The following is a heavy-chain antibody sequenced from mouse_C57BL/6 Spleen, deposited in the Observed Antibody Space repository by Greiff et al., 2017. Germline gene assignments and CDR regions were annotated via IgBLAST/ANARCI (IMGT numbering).Heavy chain of an antibody. CDR3: ARSANWDFDY. D-gene: IGHD4-1*01. CDR2: LNPYNGGT. Sequence: VHLQQSGPVLVKPGASVQMSCKASGYTFPDYYMNWVKQSHGKSLEWIGVLNPYNGGTSYNQKFKGKATLTVHKSSSTAYMALNSLTSEDSAVYYCARSANWDFDYWGKGTTLTVSS. CDR1: GYTFPDYY. V-gene: IGHV1-19*01. J-gene: IGHJ2*01.